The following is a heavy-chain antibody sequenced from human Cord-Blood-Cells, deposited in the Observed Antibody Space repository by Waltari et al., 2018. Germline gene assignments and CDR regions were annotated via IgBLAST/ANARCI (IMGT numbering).Heavy chain of an antibody. CDR2: ISGSGGST. D-gene: IGHD6-6*01. V-gene: IGHV3-23*01. Sequence: EVQLLESGGGLVQPGGSVRLPCAASGFTFSSYAMSWVRQAPGKGLEWVSAISGSGGSTYYADSVKGRFTISRDNSKNTLYLQMNSLRAEDTAVYYCAKCRRPYWYFDLWGRGTLVTVSS. J-gene: IGHJ2*01. CDR1: GFTFSSYA. CDR3: AKCRRPYWYFDL.